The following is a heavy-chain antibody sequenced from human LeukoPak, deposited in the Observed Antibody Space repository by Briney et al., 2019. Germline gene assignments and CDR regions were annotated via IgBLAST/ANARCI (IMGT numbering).Heavy chain of an antibody. J-gene: IGHJ4*02. CDR3: ARVSYCGSDCYSFDY. CDR2: IYTSGST. CDR1: GGSISSYY. V-gene: IGHV4-4*07. D-gene: IGHD2-21*02. Sequence: PSETLSLTCTVSGGSISSYYWSWIRQPAGKGLEWIGRIYTSGSTNYNPSLKSRVTMSVDTSKNHFSLKLSSVTAADTAVYYCARVSYCGSDCYSFDYWGQRTLVTVSS.